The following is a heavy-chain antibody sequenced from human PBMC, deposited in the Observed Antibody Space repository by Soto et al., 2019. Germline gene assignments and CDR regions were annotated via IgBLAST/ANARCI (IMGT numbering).Heavy chain of an antibody. J-gene: IGHJ3*02. CDR1: EYSFTSYW. D-gene: IGHD1-7*01. CDR2: IYPGDSDT. V-gene: IGHV5-51*01. CDR3: ARTDYLRTKWAFDI. Sequence: PVEPLKISCQGSEYSFTSYWICWVLQMPGKGLELMGIIYPGDSDTRYSPSFQGQVTISADKSISTAYLQWSSLKASDTAMYYCARTDYLRTKWAFDIWGQGTMVTVSS.